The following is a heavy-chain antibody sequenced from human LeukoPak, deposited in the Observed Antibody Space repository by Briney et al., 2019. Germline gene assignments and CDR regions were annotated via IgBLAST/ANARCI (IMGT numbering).Heavy chain of an antibody. D-gene: IGHD3-22*01. V-gene: IGHV1-18*04. Sequence: ASVKVSCKASGNSFTGYYIHWVRQAPGQGLEWMGWISGYNGNTNYAQKLQGRVTMTTDTSSSTAYMELRSLRSDDTAVYYCARGYYDSSGNYPRYFDSWGQGTLVTVSS. CDR3: ARGYYDSSGNYPRYFDS. CDR1: GNSFTGYY. CDR2: ISGYNGNT. J-gene: IGHJ4*02.